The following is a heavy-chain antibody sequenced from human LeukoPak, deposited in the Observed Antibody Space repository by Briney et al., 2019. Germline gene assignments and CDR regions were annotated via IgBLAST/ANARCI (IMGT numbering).Heavy chain of an antibody. V-gene: IGHV6-1*01. J-gene: IGHJ5*02. CDR3: ARSHNWFDP. CDR2: TYYRSKWYN. CDR1: GDSVSSNSAA. Sequence: SQTLSLTCAISGDSVSSNSAAWNWIRQSPSGGLEWLGRTYYRSKWYNDYAVSVKSQITINPDTSKNQFSLQLNSVTPEDTALYYCARSHNWFDPWGQGTLVTVSS.